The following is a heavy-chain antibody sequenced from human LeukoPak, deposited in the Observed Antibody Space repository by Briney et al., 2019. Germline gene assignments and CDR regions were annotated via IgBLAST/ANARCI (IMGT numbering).Heavy chain of an antibody. Sequence: GGSLRLSCAASGFTVSTNYMSWVRQAPGKGLEWVSVIYSSGSTYYADSVKGRFTISRDTSENTVYLQRNSLRADDAAVYYCARRQDDSPLGYWGQGTLVTVSS. V-gene: IGHV3-53*01. CDR3: ARRQDDSPLGY. CDR1: GFTVSTNY. D-gene: IGHD3-9*01. J-gene: IGHJ4*02. CDR2: IYSSGST.